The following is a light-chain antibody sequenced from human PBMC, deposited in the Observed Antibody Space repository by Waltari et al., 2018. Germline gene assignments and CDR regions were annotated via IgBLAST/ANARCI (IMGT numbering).Light chain of an antibody. Sequence: EIVLTQSPGTLSLSPGERATIPCRASQSVSRSLAWYQQKPGQAPRLLIYGASSRATGVPDRFSGSGSGTDFSLNISRLEPEDFAVYYCQHYVRLPVSFGQGTKVEIK. CDR1: QSVSRS. CDR2: GAS. J-gene: IGKJ1*01. CDR3: QHYVRLPVS. V-gene: IGKV3-20*01.